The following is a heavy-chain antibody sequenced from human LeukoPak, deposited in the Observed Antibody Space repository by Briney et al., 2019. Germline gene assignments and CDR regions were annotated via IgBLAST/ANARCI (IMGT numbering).Heavy chain of an antibody. V-gene: IGHV3-23*01. CDR2: ISHSGVST. CDR3: AKDQNWEGGY. J-gene: IGHJ4*02. CDR1: GFTFSNHD. D-gene: IGHD1-26*01. Sequence: GGSLRLSCAASGFTFSNHDMTWIRQAPGKGLEWVSVISHSGVSTNCADSVKGRFTISRDNSKNTVYLQMNSLRVEDTAVYYCAKDQNWEGGYWGQGTLVTVSS.